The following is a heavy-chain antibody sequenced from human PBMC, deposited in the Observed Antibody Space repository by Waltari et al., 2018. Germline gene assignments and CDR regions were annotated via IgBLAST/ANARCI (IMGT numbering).Heavy chain of an antibody. Sequence: EVQLVASGGGLMRAGESLRLYCAVSGLTVRENYMTWVRQAPGTGREWVSIFYPGGKISYAASVKGRFTISRDNSRNTLYLQMNSLRPEDTAVYFCARDPRAARAGGAEYFQEWGQGTLVTVSS. J-gene: IGHJ1*01. CDR3: ARDPRAARAGGAEYFQE. CDR2: FYPGGKI. CDR1: GLTVRENY. D-gene: IGHD6-13*01. V-gene: IGHV3-53*01.